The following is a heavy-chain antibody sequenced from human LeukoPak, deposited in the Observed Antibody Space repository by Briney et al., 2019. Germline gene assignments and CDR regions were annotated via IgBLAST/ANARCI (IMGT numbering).Heavy chain of an antibody. CDR2: IYYSGST. D-gene: IGHD4-17*01. J-gene: IGHJ4*02. CDR1: GGSISSSSYY. Sequence: SETLSLTCTVSGGSISSSSYYWGWIRQPPGKGLEWIGSIYYSGSTYYNPSLKSRVTISVDTSKNQFSLKLSSVTAADTAVYYCARRSGDYGDSNLDYWGQGTLVTVSP. CDR3: ARRSGDYGDSNLDY. V-gene: IGHV4-39*01.